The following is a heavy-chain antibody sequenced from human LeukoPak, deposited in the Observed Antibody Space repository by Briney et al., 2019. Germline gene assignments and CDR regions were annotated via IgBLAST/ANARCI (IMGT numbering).Heavy chain of an antibody. V-gene: IGHV4-59*08. CDR1: GGSISSYY. D-gene: IGHD5-12*01. CDR2: IYYSGHT. Sequence: PSETLSLTCTVSGGSISSYYWSWIRQPPGKGLEWIGYIYYSGHTDYNPSPKSRVTISVDTSKNQFSLSLRSVTAADTAVYFCATYKENKVATRGFDYWGQGTLVTVSS. J-gene: IGHJ4*02. CDR3: ATYKENKVATRGFDY.